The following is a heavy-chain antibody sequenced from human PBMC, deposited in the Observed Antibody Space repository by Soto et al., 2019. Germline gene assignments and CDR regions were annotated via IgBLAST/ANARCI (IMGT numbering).Heavy chain of an antibody. D-gene: IGHD3-22*01. CDR2: ISNSGGTT. CDR3: AKDPYGTSGYYHGY. Sequence: PGGSLRLSCAASGFTFGAYAMSWVRQAPAKGLEWVSAISNSGGTTYYADSVRGRFTISRDNSKNTLYLQMNSLRAEDTAVYYCAKDPYGTSGYYHGYWRQGTLVTVPS. V-gene: IGHV3-23*01. CDR1: GFTFGAYA. J-gene: IGHJ4*02.